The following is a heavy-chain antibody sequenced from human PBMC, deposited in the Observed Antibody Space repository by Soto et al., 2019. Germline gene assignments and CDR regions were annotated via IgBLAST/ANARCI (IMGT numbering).Heavy chain of an antibody. J-gene: IGHJ4*02. CDR3: ARQTYYYDSSGFSAIQGYYFDY. CDR1: GDSFSNYY. CDR2: IYYSGST. V-gene: IGHV4-59*08. Sequence: SETLSLTCTVSGDSFSNYYWSWIRQPPGKGLKWIGYIYYSGSTNYNPSLKSRVTISVDTSKNQFSLRLSSVTAADTAVYYCARQTYYYDSSGFSAIQGYYFDYWGQGTLVTVS. D-gene: IGHD3-22*01.